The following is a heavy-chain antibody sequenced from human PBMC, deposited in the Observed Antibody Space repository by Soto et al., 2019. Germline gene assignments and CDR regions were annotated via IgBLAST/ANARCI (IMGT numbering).Heavy chain of an antibody. J-gene: IGHJ4*02. CDR3: ARAQGYCSGGICYYYFDY. D-gene: IGHD2-15*01. V-gene: IGHV4-34*01. CDR2: INHSGST. Sequence: SETLSLTCAVYGGSFSGYYWSWIRQPPGKGLEWIGQINHSGSTHYNPSLKSRVTISVDTSKNQFSLKLSSVTAADTAGYYCARAQGYCSGGICYYYFDYWGQGTLVTVSS. CDR1: GGSFSGYY.